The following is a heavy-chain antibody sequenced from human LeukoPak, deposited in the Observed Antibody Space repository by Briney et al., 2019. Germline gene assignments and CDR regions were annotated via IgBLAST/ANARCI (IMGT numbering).Heavy chain of an antibody. V-gene: IGHV3-23*01. Sequence: GGSLRLSCAASGFTFSSSAMSWVRQAPGKGLEWVSVISASGGSTYYADSVKGRFTISRDNSKNTLFLEMNSLRVEDTAVYYCAKGRGFRVWDPWDNWGQGTLITVSS. J-gene: IGHJ4*02. D-gene: IGHD3-16*01. CDR1: GFTFSSSA. CDR2: ISASGGST. CDR3: AKGRGFRVWDPWDN.